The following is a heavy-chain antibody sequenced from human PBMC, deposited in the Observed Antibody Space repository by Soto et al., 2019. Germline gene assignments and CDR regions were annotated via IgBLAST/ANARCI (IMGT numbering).Heavy chain of an antibody. J-gene: IGHJ5*02. V-gene: IGHV3-48*01. Sequence: PGGSLRLSCAASGFNFNTHSMNWVRQTPGKGLEWISYISSGSSTIYYADSLKGRFTISRHNAKNSVYLQMNSLRAEDTAVYYCARGPMPVGAITSWGQGT. CDR3: ARGPMPVGAITS. CDR1: GFNFNTHS. CDR2: ISSGSSTI. D-gene: IGHD1-26*01.